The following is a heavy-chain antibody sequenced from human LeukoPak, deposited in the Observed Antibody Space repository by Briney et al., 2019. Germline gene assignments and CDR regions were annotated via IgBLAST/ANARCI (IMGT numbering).Heavy chain of an antibody. V-gene: IGHV3-48*02. CDR2: IGSSSSII. CDR1: GFTVGSYS. CDR3: ARDGMVRRVIIWDAFDI. J-gene: IGHJ3*02. D-gene: IGHD3-10*01. Sequence: PGGSLRLACAVDGFTVGSYSMEWVRQAPGEGIELVSYIGSSSSIIYYAHSVKGRFTLSRDNAKNSLYMQMDRLRDGETAVYFCARDGMVRRVIIWDAFDIWGQGTMVTVSS.